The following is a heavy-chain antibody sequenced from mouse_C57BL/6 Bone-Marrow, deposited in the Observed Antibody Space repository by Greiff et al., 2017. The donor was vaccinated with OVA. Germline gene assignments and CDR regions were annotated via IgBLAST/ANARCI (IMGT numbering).Heavy chain of an antibody. D-gene: IGHD3-2*02. J-gene: IGHJ4*01. Sequence: VQLQQSGPELVKPGASVKISCKASGYSFTDYNMTWVKQSNGKSLEWIGVINPNYGTTSYNQKFKGKATLTVDQSSSTAYMQLNSLTSEDSAVYYCARRRGNRDSSGYGYYAMDYWGQGTSVTVSS. CDR3: ARRRGNRDSSGYGYYAMDY. CDR1: GYSFTDYN. V-gene: IGHV1-39*01. CDR2: INPNYGTT.